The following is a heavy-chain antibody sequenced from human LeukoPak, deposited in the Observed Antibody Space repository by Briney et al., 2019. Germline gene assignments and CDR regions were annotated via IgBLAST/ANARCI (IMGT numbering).Heavy chain of an antibody. J-gene: IGHJ6*02. CDR2: ISWNSGSI. CDR1: GFTFDDYA. V-gene: IGHV3-9*01. CDR3: AKDIDTARKWSRGYYYYGMDV. D-gene: IGHD5-18*01. Sequence: PGRSLRLSCAASGFTFDDYAMHWVRHAPGKGLEWVSGISWNSGSIGYADSVKGRFTISRDNAKNSLYLQMNSLRAEDTALYYCAKDIDTARKWSRGYYYYGMDVWGQGTTVTVSS.